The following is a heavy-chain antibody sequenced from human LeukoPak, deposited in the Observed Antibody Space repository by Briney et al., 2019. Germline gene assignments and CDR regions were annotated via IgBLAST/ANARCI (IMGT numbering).Heavy chain of an antibody. Sequence: ASVKVSCKASGYTFSGYYMHWVRQAPGQVLEWMGWINPNSGGTNYAQKFQGRVTMTRDTSISTAYMELSRLRSDDTAAYYCARDPYYDFWSGNSPADYWGQGTLVTVSS. D-gene: IGHD3-3*01. J-gene: IGHJ4*02. CDR1: GYTFSGYY. CDR2: INPNSGGT. CDR3: ARDPYYDFWSGNSPADY. V-gene: IGHV1-2*02.